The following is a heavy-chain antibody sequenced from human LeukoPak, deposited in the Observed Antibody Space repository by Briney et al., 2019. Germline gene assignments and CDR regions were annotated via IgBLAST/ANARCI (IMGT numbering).Heavy chain of an antibody. Sequence: ASVTVSCKASGCTFAGYYMHWVRQAPGQGLEWMGWINPNSGDTNYAQKFQGRVTMTRDTSISTAYMEQSRVRSDDTAVYYCAKVWGYTSNPRTCGYGGQGTMVTVSS. CDR2: INPNSGDT. CDR3: AKVWGYTSNPRTCGY. J-gene: IGHJ3*01. D-gene: IGHD6-13*01. V-gene: IGHV1-2*02. CDR1: GCTFAGYY.